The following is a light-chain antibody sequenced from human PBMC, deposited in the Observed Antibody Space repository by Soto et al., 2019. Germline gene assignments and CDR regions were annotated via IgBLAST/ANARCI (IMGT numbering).Light chain of an antibody. CDR3: QHYNNWPPWT. Sequence: EIVMTHSPATLSVSPGERATLSCRASQSVSINLAWYQQKPGQAPRLLIYGASTRATGIPARFSGSGSGTEFTLTISSLQSEDFAVYYCQHYNNWPPWTFGQGTKVEIK. V-gene: IGKV3-15*01. CDR1: QSVSIN. J-gene: IGKJ1*01. CDR2: GAS.